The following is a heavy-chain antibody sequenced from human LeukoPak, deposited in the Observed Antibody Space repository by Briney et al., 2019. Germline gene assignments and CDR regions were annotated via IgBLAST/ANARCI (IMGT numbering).Heavy chain of an antibody. CDR2: ISSSGDTI. Sequence: GGSLRLSCAASGFTFRDYYMTWIRQAPGKGLEWVSYISSSGDTIYYADSVKGRFTISRDNAKNSLDLQMNSLRVEDTAVYYCARGYCSSGGCLQNNWFDPWGRGTLVTVSS. CDR3: ARGYCSSGGCLQNNWFDP. V-gene: IGHV3-11*01. D-gene: IGHD2-15*01. CDR1: GFTFRDYY. J-gene: IGHJ5*02.